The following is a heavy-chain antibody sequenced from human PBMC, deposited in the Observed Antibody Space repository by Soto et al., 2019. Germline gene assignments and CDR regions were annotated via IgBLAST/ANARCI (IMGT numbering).Heavy chain of an antibody. CDR1: GASISGFY. CDR2: IYATGTT. V-gene: IGHV4-4*07. CDR3: VRDGTKTLRDWFDP. J-gene: IGHJ5*02. D-gene: IGHD3-16*01. Sequence: QVQLQESGPGLVKPSETLSLTCTVSGASISGFYWSWIRKSAGKGLEWIGRIYATGTTDYNPSLKIRVMMSVDTSKKQFSLKLRSVTAAVAAVYYCVRDGTKTLRDWFDPWGQGISGTVSS.